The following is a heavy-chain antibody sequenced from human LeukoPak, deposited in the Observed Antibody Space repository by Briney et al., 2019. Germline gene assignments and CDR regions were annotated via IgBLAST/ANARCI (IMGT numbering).Heavy chain of an antibody. CDR3: ATDSGSFDY. J-gene: IGHJ4*02. Sequence: GASVKVSCKASGYTFTNYLIHWMRQAPGQRLEWMGGMNTYNTETKYSPNFQARVTIASDTSATTAYMELSILRSEDTAVYFCATDSGSFDYWGQGTLVTVSS. CDR1: GYTFTNYL. V-gene: IGHV1-3*04. D-gene: IGHD2-15*01. CDR2: MNTYNTET.